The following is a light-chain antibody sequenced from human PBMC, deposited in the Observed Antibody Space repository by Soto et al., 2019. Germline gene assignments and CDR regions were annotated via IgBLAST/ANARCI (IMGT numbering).Light chain of an antibody. CDR2: DAS. Sequence: DIQMTQSPSTLSASVGDRVTITCRASQSISSWLAWYQQKPGIAPKLLIYDASSLESGVPSRFSGSGSGTEFTLTIISLQPDDFATYYCQQYNSYSPTFGQGTKVDIK. CDR1: QSISSW. J-gene: IGKJ1*01. V-gene: IGKV1-5*01. CDR3: QQYNSYSPT.